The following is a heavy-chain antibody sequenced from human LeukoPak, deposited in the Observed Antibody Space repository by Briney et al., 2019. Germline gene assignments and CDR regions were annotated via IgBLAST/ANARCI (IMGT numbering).Heavy chain of an antibody. Sequence: GASVKVSCKASGYTXTGYYMHWVRQAPGQGLEWMGWINPNSGGTNYAQKFQGRVTMTRDTSISTAYMELSRLRSDDTAVYYCARTRRYYDSSGFDYWGQGTLVTVSS. CDR1: GYTXTGYY. D-gene: IGHD3-22*01. CDR3: ARTRRYYDSSGFDY. J-gene: IGHJ4*02. CDR2: INPNSGGT. V-gene: IGHV1-2*02.